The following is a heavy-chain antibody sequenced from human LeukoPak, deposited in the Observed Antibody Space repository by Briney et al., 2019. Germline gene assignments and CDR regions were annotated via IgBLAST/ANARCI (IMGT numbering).Heavy chain of an antibody. D-gene: IGHD6-13*01. CDR2: IRYDGSNK. J-gene: IGHJ4*02. V-gene: IGHV3-30*02. CDR3: AKDLVRGSSWYASIFDY. Sequence: GGSLRLSCAASGFTFSSYGMHWVRQAPGKGLDWVAFIRYDGSNKYYADSVKGRFTISRDNSKNTLYLQMNSLRAEDTAVYYCAKDLVRGSSWYASIFDYWGQGTLVTVSS. CDR1: GFTFSSYG.